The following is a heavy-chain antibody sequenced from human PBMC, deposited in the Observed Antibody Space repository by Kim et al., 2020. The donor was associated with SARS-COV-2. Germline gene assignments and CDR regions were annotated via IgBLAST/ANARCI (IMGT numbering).Heavy chain of an antibody. J-gene: IGHJ4*02. V-gene: IGHV1-18*01. CDR1: GYTFGNYE. D-gene: IGHD6-13*01. Sequence: ASVKVSCQASGYTFGNYEINWVRQAPGRGLEWMGWINPYNGNTNYAQKFQGRVTMNTDTSTSTAYMRVRSLKSDDTAVYYCSRISVSSSLYFYYCVQGTL. CDR3: SRISVSSSLYFYY. CDR2: INPYNGNT.